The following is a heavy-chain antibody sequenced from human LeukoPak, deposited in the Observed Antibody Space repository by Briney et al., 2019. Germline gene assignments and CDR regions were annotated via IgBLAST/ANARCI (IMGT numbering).Heavy chain of an antibody. CDR1: GYTFTSYD. J-gene: IGHJ3*02. CDR2: MNPNSGNT. V-gene: IGHV1-8*01. CDR3: ARAMRLLRGDVGFDI. D-gene: IGHD1-26*01. Sequence: ASVKVSCKASGYTFTSYDINWVRQATGQGLEWMGWMNPNSGNTGYAQKFQGRVTMTRNTSISTAYMELSSLRSEDTAVYYCARAMRLLRGDVGFDIWGQGTMVTVSS.